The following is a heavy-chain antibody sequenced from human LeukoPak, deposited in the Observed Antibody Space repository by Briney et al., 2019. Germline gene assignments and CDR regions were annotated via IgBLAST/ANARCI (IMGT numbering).Heavy chain of an antibody. D-gene: IGHD3-22*01. CDR1: GGSISSSSYY. J-gene: IGHJ5*02. CDR3: ARTYYYDSSGYYYGLYNWFDT. CDR2: IYYSGST. Sequence: PSETLSLTCTVSGGSISSSSYYWGWIRQPPGKGLEWIRSIYYSGSTYYNPSLKSRVTISVDTSKNQFSLKLSSVTAADTAVYYCARTYYYDSSGYYYGLYNWFDTWGQGTLVTVSS. V-gene: IGHV4-39*01.